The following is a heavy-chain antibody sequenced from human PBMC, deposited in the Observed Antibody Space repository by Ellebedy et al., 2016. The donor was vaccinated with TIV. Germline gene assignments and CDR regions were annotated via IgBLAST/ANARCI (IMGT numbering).Heavy chain of an antibody. CDR1: GFPFSSYN. Sequence: GESLKISCAVSGFPFSSYNMNWIRQAPGKGLEWVSAVNSVSTSMFYADSVKGRFTVSRDNAKNSLYLQMNNLRAEETAVYYCARDFDTAPMKTIFDYWGQGTLVTVSS. V-gene: IGHV3-21*01. CDR2: VNSVSTSM. D-gene: IGHD5-18*01. CDR3: ARDFDTAPMKTIFDY. J-gene: IGHJ4*02.